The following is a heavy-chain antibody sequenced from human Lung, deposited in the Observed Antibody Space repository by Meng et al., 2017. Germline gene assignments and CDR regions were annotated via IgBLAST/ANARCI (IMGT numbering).Heavy chain of an antibody. CDR1: GFTFSTHL. D-gene: IGHD4-17*01. J-gene: IGHJ4*02. CDR2: ITGDGSST. Sequence: VQLVESGGGLVQPGGSLRLSCAVAGFTFSTHLMHWVRQAPGKGLEWVSRITGDGSSTIYADSVQGRFTMSRDNAKNTLSLQMNSLRAEDTAVYYCARGGVTTDDWGQGTLVTVSS. V-gene: IGHV3-74*01. CDR3: ARGGVTTDD.